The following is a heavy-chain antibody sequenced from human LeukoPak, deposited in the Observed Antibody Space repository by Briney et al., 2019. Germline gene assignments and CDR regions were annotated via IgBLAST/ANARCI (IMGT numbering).Heavy chain of an antibody. CDR1: GFTFDDYA. CDR2: ISWNSGSI. CDR3: AKDLRLEYYYGMDV. J-gene: IGHJ6*02. Sequence: GRSLRLSCAASGFTFDDYAMHWVRQAPGKGLEWVSGISWNSGSIGYADSVKGRFTISRDNAKNSLYLQMNSLGAEDTALYYCAKDLRLEYYYGMDVWGQGTTVTVSS. V-gene: IGHV3-9*01. D-gene: IGHD3-22*01.